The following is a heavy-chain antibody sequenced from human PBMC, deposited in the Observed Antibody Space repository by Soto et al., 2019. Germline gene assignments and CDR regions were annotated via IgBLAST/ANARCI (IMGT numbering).Heavy chain of an antibody. CDR1: GFTFTSAW. D-gene: IGHD6-25*01. CDR3: TTATKLNAGGQVSGAFDV. J-gene: IGHJ3*01. CDR2: IVSRSDGGAI. Sequence: EVQLVESGGGFVKPGGSLRLSCEASGFTFTSAWMNWVRQAPGKGLEWVARIVSRSDGGAIDYAAPVRGRFTISRDDSKNTLYLQMNSLKVEDTGIYFCTTATKLNAGGQVSGAFDVWGQGTMVTASS. V-gene: IGHV3-15*07.